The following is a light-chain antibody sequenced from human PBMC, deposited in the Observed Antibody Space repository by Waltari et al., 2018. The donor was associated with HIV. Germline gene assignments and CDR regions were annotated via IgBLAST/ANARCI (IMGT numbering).Light chain of an antibody. V-gene: IGLV1-40*01. CDR1: SSNYRAGHP. Sequence: HSVLTQPPSLSGGPGQRVTNFCTGRSSNYRAGHPVHWYQLLPGNAPKVVIFDNIERHAGVAARFSGSRSGTSASLAINELRAEDEADYYCHSHAGNLGVFGGGTKVTVL. J-gene: IGLJ3*02. CDR2: DNI. CDR3: HSHAGNLGV.